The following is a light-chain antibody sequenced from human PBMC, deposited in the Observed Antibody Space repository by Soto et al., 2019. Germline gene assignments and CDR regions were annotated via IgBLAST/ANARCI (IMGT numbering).Light chain of an antibody. Sequence: EIVLTQSPGTLSLSPGERATLSCRASQSVSSNYLAWYQQKPGQAHRLLIYGASRRATGIPDMFSGSGSGTDFTRTISSLEPEEFAVYYCHQYGSSPLFAFGPGTEVDLK. CDR2: GAS. V-gene: IGKV3-20*01. CDR1: QSVSSNY. J-gene: IGKJ3*01. CDR3: HQYGSSPLFA.